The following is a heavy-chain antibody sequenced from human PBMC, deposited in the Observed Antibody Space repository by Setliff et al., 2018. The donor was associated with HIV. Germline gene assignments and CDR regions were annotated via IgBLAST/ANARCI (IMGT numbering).Heavy chain of an antibody. J-gene: IGHJ4*02. CDR1: GFTFSNAW. CDR2: LRSKIDGGTT. D-gene: IGHD6-6*01. V-gene: IGHV3-15*07. CDR3: TAVGSLAGRRPELN. Sequence: PGWSLRLSCAASGFTFSNAWMNWVRQAPGKGLEWVARLRSKIDGGTTEYAAPVKGRFTISRDDSINTLYLQMNSLKTEDTAVYFCTAVGSLAGRRPELNWGRGTLVTVSS.